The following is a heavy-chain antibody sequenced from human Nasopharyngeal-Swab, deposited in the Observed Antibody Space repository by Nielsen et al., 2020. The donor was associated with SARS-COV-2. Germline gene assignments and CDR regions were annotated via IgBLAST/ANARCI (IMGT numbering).Heavy chain of an antibody. Sequence: GESLKISCAASGFTFSSYAMSWVRQAPGKGLEWVSAISGSGGSTYYADSVKGRFTISRDNSKNTLYLQMNSLRAEATAVYYCARDSFSLGGGHYYYYMDVWGKGTTVTVSS. V-gene: IGHV3-23*01. CDR2: ISGSGGST. CDR3: ARDSFSLGGGHYYYYMDV. D-gene: IGHD1-26*01. J-gene: IGHJ6*03. CDR1: GFTFSSYA.